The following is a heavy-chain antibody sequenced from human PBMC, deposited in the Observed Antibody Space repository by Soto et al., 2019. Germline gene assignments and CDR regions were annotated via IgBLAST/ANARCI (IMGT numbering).Heavy chain of an antibody. CDR1: GFTFSSYS. V-gene: IGHV3-21*01. D-gene: IGHD1-26*01. CDR3: ARDWATTDYYYRMDV. J-gene: IGHJ6*02. CDR2: ISSSSSYI. Sequence: VGSLRLSCAASGFTFSSYSMNWVRQAPGKGLEWVSSISSSSSYIYYADSVKGRFTISRDNAKNSLYLQMNSLRAEDTAVYYCARDWATTDYYYRMDVWGQGTKGIVS.